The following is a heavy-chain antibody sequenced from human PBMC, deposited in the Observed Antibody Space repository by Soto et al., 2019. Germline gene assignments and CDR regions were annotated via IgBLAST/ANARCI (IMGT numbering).Heavy chain of an antibody. CDR1: GDSVSSNSAA. CDR2: TYYRSKWYN. CDR3: ARVLTSSGWHVPFDY. D-gene: IGHD6-19*01. Sequence: SQTLSLTCVISGDSVSSNSAAWNWIRQSPSRGLEWLGRTYYRSKWYNDYAVYVKSRITINPDTSKNQFSLQLNSVTPEDTAVYYCARVLTSSGWHVPFDYWGQGTLVTVSS. V-gene: IGHV6-1*01. J-gene: IGHJ4*02.